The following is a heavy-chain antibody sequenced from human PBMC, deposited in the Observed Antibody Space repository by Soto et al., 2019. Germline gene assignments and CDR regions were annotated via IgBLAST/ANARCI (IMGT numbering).Heavy chain of an antibody. D-gene: IGHD1-26*01. V-gene: IGHV5-51*01. CDR3: ARHRENGGTYLNAFDF. Sequence: GESLKISCTGSGYSFTGYWISWVLQMPGKGLERMGILWPGDSDSRYSPSFQGQVTFSADKSISTAYLEWSSLKASDTAMYYCARHRENGGTYLNAFDFWGKGTLVTVP. CDR1: GYSFTGYW. CDR2: LWPGDSDS. J-gene: IGHJ3*01.